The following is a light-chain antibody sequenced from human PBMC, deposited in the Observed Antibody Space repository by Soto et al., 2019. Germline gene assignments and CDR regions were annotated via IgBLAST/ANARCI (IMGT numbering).Light chain of an antibody. CDR2: STN. J-gene: IGLJ2*01. V-gene: IGLV1-44*01. CDR3: AAWDDSLNGVV. Sequence: QPVLTQPPSASGTPGQGITISCSGSSSNIGANTVNWYQQLPGTAPKLLIYSTNERPSGVPDRISGSKSGTSASLAISGLQSEDEADYHCAAWDDSLNGVVFCGGTKFTVL. CDR1: SSNIGANT.